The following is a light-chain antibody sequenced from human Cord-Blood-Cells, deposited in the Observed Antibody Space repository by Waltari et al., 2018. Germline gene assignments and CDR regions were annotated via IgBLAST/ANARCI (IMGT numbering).Light chain of an antibody. CDR1: NIGSKS. CDR2: YDS. V-gene: IGLV3-21*04. Sequence: SYVLTQPPSVSVAPGKTARITCGGTNIGSKSVHWYQQKPGQAPVLVIYYDSDRTAGSPERFSGSNSGNTATLTISRVEAGDEADYYCHVWDSSSDQYVFGTGTKVTVL. J-gene: IGLJ1*01. CDR3: HVWDSSSDQYV.